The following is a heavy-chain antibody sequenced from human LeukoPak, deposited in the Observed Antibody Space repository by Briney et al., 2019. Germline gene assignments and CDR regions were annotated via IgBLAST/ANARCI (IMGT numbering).Heavy chain of an antibody. J-gene: IGHJ4*02. D-gene: IGHD6-19*01. CDR3: AKTTEQWLVPYYFDY. Sequence: GSLRLSCAASGFTFSSYAMSWVRQAPGKGLEWVSAISGSGGSTYYADSVKGRFTISRDNSKNTLYLQMNSLRAEDTTVYYCAKTTEQWLVPYYFDYWGQGTLVTVSS. CDR2: ISGSGGST. CDR1: GFTFSSYA. V-gene: IGHV3-23*01.